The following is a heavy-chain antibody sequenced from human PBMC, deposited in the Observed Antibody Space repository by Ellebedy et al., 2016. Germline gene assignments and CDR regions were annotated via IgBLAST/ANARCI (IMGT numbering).Heavy chain of an antibody. CDR2: ISAYNGNT. V-gene: IGHV1-18*04. J-gene: IGHJ6*02. CDR1: GYTFTSYY. Sequence: ASVKVSCKASGYTFTSYYMNWVRQAPGQGLEWMGWISAYNGNTNYAQKLQGRVTMTTDTSTSTAYMELRSLRSDDTAVYYCARAGYSSGWYQTAPYYYYGMDVWGQGTTVTVSS. CDR3: ARAGYSSGWYQTAPYYYYGMDV. D-gene: IGHD6-19*01.